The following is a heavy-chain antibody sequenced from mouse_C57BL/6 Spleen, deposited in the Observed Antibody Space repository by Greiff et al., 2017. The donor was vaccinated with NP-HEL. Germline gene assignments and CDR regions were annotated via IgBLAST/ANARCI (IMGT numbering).Heavy chain of an antibody. J-gene: IGHJ2*01. CDR3: ARRAYYGSSYDFDY. CDR2: INPSSAYT. Sequence: QVQLKQSGAELAKPGASVKLSCKASGYTFTSYWMHWVKQRPGQGLEWTGYINPSSAYTKYNQKFKDKATLTADKSSSTAYMQLSSLTYGDSAVYYCARRAYYGSSYDFDYWGQGTTLTVSS. V-gene: IGHV1-7*01. CDR1: GYTFTSYW. D-gene: IGHD1-1*01.